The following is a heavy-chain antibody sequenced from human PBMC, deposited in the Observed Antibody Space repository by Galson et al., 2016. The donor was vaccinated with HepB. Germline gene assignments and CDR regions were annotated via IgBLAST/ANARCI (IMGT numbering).Heavy chain of an antibody. CDR3: GTTIYYYYGMDV. J-gene: IGHJ6*02. D-gene: IGHD1-1*01. V-gene: IGHV3-49*04. CDR1: GFTFGDYA. CDR2: IRSKAYGGTI. Sequence: SLRLSCAASGFTFGDYALSWVRQAPGKGLEWVGFIRSKAYGGTIEYAASVKGRFTISRDDSKSIAYLQMNSLKTEDTAVYYCGTTIYYYYGMDVWGQGTTVT.